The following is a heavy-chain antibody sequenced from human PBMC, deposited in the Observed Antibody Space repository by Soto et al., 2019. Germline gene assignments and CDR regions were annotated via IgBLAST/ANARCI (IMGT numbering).Heavy chain of an antibody. CDR1: GGSISGYF. V-gene: IGHV4-59*01. CDR2: IYYSGTT. J-gene: IGHJ3*02. CDR3: ARVRDNGGYSGKGAIDI. D-gene: IGHD3-22*01. Sequence: PSETLSLTCTVAGGSISGYFWTWIRQPPGKALECIGYIYYSGTTYYNPSLKSRVTMSIDTSKNQFSLKLSSVTAADTAVYFCARVRDNGGYSGKGAIDIWGQGTMVTVS.